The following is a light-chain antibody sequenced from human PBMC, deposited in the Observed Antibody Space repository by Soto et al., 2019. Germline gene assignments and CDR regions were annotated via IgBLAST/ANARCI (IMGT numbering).Light chain of an antibody. CDR1: QSISSW. Sequence: DIQMTQSPSTLSASVGDRVTITCRASQSISSWLAWYQQKPGKAPKLLIYDASSLESGVPSRFSGSGSGTEFTLTIRSLQPDDFATYYCQQYNSYSLFGGGTKVEIK. CDR2: DAS. J-gene: IGKJ4*01. CDR3: QQYNSYSL. V-gene: IGKV1-5*01.